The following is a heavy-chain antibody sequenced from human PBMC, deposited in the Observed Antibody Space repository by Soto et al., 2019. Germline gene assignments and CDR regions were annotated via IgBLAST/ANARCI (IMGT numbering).Heavy chain of an antibody. J-gene: IGHJ4*02. D-gene: IGHD2-2*01. CDR2: SHHTGSS. V-gene: IGHV4-59*01. CDR1: GGSISGSY. Sequence: SETLSLTCTVSGGSISGSYWSWIRQTPGKGLEWIGYSHHTGSSNYNPTLKSRVSFSVDTSKNQFSLKLSSVTAADTAVYYCARYYCTSDTCYYFDYWGQGTLVTVSS. CDR3: ARYYCTSDTCYYFDY.